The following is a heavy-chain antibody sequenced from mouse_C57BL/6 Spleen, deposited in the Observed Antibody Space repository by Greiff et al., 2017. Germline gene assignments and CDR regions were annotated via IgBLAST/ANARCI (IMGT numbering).Heavy chain of an antibody. Sequence: QVQLQQPGAELVMPGASVKLSCKASGYTFTSYWMHWVKQRPGQGLEWIGEIDPSDSYTNYNQKFKGKSTLTVDKSSSTAYMQLSSLTSEDSAVYYCARSPYYGSSHWYFDVWGTGTKVTVSS. CDR2: IDPSDSYT. J-gene: IGHJ1*03. CDR3: ARSPYYGSSHWYFDV. CDR1: GYTFTSYW. V-gene: IGHV1-69*01. D-gene: IGHD1-1*01.